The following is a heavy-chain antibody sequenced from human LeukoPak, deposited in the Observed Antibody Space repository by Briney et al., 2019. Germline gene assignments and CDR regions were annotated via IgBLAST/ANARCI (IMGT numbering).Heavy chain of an antibody. V-gene: IGHV3-53*01. J-gene: IGHJ4*02. CDR2: IYSGGST. CDR1: GFTVSSNY. Sequence: GGSLRLSCAASGFTVSSNYMSWVRQAPGKGLEWVSVIYSGGSTYYAASLKGRFTISRDNSKNTLYLQINSVRAEDTSVNYCARVRKVYQLLLFDYWGQGSLVTGSS. CDR3: ARVRKVYQLLLFDY. D-gene: IGHD2-2*01.